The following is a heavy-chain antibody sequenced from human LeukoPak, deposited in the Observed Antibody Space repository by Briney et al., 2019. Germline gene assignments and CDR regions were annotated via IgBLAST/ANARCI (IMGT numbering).Heavy chain of an antibody. D-gene: IGHD1/OR15-1a*01. Sequence: GGSLRLSCAASGFRFSDYTMNWVRQAPGKGLEWVSSISRSSSYIYFANSVRCRFTISRDNAKNSLYLQMNSLRAEDTAVYYCAKDSPSRTATTEVPVDYWGQGTLVTVSS. CDR1: GFRFSDYT. V-gene: IGHV3-21*01. J-gene: IGHJ4*02. CDR3: AKDSPSRTATTEVPVDY. CDR2: ISRSSSYI.